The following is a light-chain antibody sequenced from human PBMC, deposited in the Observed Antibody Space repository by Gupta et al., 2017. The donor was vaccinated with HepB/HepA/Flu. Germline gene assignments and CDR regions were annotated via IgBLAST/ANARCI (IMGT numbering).Light chain of an antibody. CDR1: KLGDKF. CDR3: QAWDSSLVV. V-gene: IGLV3-1*01. Sequence: SYELTQPPSVSVSPGQTAIITCSGDKLGDKFPCWYQQKPGQAPVLVIYHNTKRPSGIPERYSGSNSGNTATLTISGTRVMDEANYYCQAWDSSLVVFGGGTKLSVL. J-gene: IGLJ2*01. CDR2: HNT.